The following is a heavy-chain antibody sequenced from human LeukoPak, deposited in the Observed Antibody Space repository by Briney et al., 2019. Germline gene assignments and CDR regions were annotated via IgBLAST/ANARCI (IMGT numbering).Heavy chain of an antibody. Sequence: SETLSLTCTVSGYSLSSGYYWGWIRQPPGKGLEWTGSIDHSGSAYYNPSLKSRVTISVDTSKNQFSLKLSSVTAADTAVYYCARERAYYDILPRWFDPWGQGSLVTVSS. CDR2: IDHSGSA. CDR1: GYSLSSGYY. CDR3: ARERAYYDILPRWFDP. D-gene: IGHD3-9*01. V-gene: IGHV4-38-2*02. J-gene: IGHJ5*02.